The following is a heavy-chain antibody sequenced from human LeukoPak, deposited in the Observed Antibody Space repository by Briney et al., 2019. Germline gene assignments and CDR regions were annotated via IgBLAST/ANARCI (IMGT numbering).Heavy chain of an antibody. CDR3: AREGHYDFWSGFRYYYYMDV. Sequence: SETLSLTCAVSGYSISSGYYWGWIRQPPGKGLEWIGSIYHSGSTYYNPSLKSRVTISVDTSKNQFSLKLSSVTAADTAVYYCAREGHYDFWSGFRYYYYMDVWGKGTTLTVSS. CDR1: GYSISSGYY. J-gene: IGHJ6*03. V-gene: IGHV4-38-2*02. D-gene: IGHD3-3*01. CDR2: IYHSGST.